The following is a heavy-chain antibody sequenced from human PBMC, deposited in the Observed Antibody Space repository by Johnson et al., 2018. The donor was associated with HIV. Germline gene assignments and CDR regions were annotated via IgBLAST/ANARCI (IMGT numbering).Heavy chain of an antibody. V-gene: IGHV3-20*04. J-gene: IGHJ3*02. Sequence: MQLVESGGGVVRPGGSLRLSCAASGFTFDDYGMSWVRQAPGKGLEWVSGINWNGGSTGYADSVKGRFTISRDNAKKFLYRGMNSLRAEDTAVYYCAKDLGITVAGRGGLDAFDIWGQGTMVTVSS. CDR2: INWNGGST. CDR1: GFTFDDYG. CDR3: AKDLGITVAGRGGLDAFDI. D-gene: IGHD6-19*01.